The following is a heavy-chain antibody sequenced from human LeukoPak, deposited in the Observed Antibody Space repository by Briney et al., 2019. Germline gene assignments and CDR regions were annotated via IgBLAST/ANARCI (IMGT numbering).Heavy chain of an antibody. CDR1: GGTFSSYA. CDR2: IIPIFGTA. J-gene: IGHJ4*02. D-gene: IGHD5-18*01. V-gene: IGHV1-69*05. Sequence: AASVKVSCKASGGTFSSYAISWVRQAPGQGLEWMGGIIPIFGTANYAQKFQGRVTITTDESTSTAYMELSSLRSEHTAVSYCARAGIQLWPGGVDYWGQGTLVTVSS. CDR3: ARAGIQLWPGGVDY.